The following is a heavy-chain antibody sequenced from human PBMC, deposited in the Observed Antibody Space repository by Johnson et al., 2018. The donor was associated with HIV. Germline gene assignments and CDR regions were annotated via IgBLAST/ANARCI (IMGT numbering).Heavy chain of an antibody. V-gene: IGHV3-30*04. CDR1: GFTFSSYA. CDR3: ARPDYGDRGGAFDI. J-gene: IGHJ3*02. CDR2: ISNDGSNK. D-gene: IGHD4-17*01. Sequence: QVQLVESGGGLVQPGGSLRLSCAASGFTFSSYAMSWVRQAPGKGLEWVAVISNDGSNKYYADSVKGRFTISRDNSKNTLYLQMNSLRAEDTAVYYCARPDYGDRGGAFDIWGQGTMVTVSS.